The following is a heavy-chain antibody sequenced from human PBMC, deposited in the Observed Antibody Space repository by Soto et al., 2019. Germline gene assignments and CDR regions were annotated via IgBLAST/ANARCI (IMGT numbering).Heavy chain of an antibody. CDR2: ISAYNGNT. V-gene: IGHV1-18*01. Sequence: ASVKVTCTASGYTFTIYGISWVRQAPGQGLEWMGWISAYNGNTNYAQKLQGRVTMTTDTSTSTAYMELRSLRSDDTAVYYCAVIAVAGEWFDPWGQGTLVTVSS. J-gene: IGHJ5*02. CDR1: GYTFTIYG. CDR3: AVIAVAGEWFDP. D-gene: IGHD6-19*01.